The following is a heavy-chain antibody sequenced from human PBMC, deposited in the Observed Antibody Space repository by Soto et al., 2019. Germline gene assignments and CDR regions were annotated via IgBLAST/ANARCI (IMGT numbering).Heavy chain of an antibody. CDR3: ASLPSSSWYHPN. CDR1: GGSISSSSYY. CDR2: IYYSGST. J-gene: IGHJ4*02. Sequence: PETLSLTCTVSGGSISSSSYYSGWIRQPPGQGLEWIGSIYYSGSTYFNPSLKSRVTVSVDTSKHQFSLKLSSVTAADTAVYYCASLPSSSWYHPNWGQGTLLTASS. D-gene: IGHD6-13*01. V-gene: IGHV4-39*01.